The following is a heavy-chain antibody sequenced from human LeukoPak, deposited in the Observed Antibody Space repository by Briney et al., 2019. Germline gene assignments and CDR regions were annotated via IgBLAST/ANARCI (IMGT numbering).Heavy chain of an antibody. CDR2: INHSGST. CDR1: GGSFSGYY. J-gene: IGHJ6*04. CDR3: ARAGYGDYWYYYYGMDV. Sequence: SETLFLTCAVYGGSFSGYYWSWIRQPPGKGLEWIGEINHSGSTNYNPSLKSRVTISVDTSKNQFSLKLSSVTAADTAVYYCARAGYGDYWYYYYGMDVWGKGTTVTVSS. V-gene: IGHV4-34*01. D-gene: IGHD4-17*01.